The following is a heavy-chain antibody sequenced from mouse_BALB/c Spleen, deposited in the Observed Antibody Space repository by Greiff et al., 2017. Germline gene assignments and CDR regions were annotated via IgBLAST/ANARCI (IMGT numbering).Heavy chain of an antibody. Sequence: EVKLVESGGGLVKPGGSLKLSCAASGFTFSSYAMSWVRQTPGKRLEWVASISSGGSTYYSDSVKGRFTISRDNARNILYLQMSSLRSEDTAMYYCAREGGYYVGYAMDYWGQGTSVSVSS. CDR1: GFTFSSYA. CDR2: ISSGGST. D-gene: IGHD2-3*01. CDR3: AREGGYYVGYAMDY. J-gene: IGHJ4*01. V-gene: IGHV5-6-5*01.